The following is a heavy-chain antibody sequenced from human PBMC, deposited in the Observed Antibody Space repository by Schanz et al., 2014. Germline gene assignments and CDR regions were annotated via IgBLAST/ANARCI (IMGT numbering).Heavy chain of an antibody. CDR1: GFTFRSYP. V-gene: IGHV3-23*01. CDR3: AKDPHKDYGGKPQALDI. J-gene: IGHJ3*02. CDR2: ISGAGGST. D-gene: IGHD4-17*01. Sequence: EAQLLESGGNLVQPGGSLRVSCVGSGFTFRSYPMTWVRQAPGKGLEWVAGISGAGGSTYYVDSVKGRFTISRDNSRNTMYLQMTGLRAEDTAIYYCAKDPHKDYGGKPQALDIWGQGTMVTVSS.